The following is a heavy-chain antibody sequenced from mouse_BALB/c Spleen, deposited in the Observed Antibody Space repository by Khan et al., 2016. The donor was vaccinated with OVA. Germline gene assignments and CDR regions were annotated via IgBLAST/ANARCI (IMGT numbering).Heavy chain of an antibody. V-gene: IGHV1S81*02. CDR1: GYTFTSYY. Sequence: VQLQESGAELVKPGASVKLSCKASGYTFTSYYMYWLKQRPGQGLEWIGEINPSNGGTNFNEKFKSKATLTGDKSSSTAYMQLSSLTSEDSAVYDCTRRGTARATLWFAYWGQGTLVTVSA. CDR3: TRRGTARATLWFAY. J-gene: IGHJ3*01. D-gene: IGHD3-2*01. CDR2: INPSNGGT.